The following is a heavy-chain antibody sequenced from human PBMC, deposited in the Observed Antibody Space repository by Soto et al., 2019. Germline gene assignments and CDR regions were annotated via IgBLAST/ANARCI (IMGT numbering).Heavy chain of an antibody. J-gene: IGHJ3*02. CDR2: ISYDGSNK. D-gene: IGHD6-19*01. Sequence: QVQLVESGGGVVQPGGSLRLSCAASGFTFNNYGMHWVRQAPAKGLEWVAVISYDGSNKYYADSVKGRFTISRDNSKNALYLQMNSLRAEDTAVYYCAKALRQWLVHDAFDIWGKGTVVTVS. V-gene: IGHV3-30*18. CDR3: AKALRQWLVHDAFDI. CDR1: GFTFNNYG.